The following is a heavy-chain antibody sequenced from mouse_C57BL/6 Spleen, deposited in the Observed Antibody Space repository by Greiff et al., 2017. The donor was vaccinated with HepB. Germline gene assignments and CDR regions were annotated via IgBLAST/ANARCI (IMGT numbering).Heavy chain of an antibody. Sequence: EVKLMESGGGLVQPGGSMKLSCVASGFTFSNYWMNWVRQSPEKGLEWVAQIRLKSDNYATHYAESVKGRFTISRDDSKSSVYLQMNNLRAEDTGIYYCTGSSYEWYFDVWGTGTTVTVSS. CDR1: GFTFSNYW. V-gene: IGHV6-3*01. CDR3: TGSSYEWYFDV. CDR2: IRLKSDNYAT. D-gene: IGHD1-1*01. J-gene: IGHJ1*03.